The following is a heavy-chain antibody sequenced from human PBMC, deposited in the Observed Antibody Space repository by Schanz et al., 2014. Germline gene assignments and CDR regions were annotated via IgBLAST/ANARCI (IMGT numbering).Heavy chain of an antibody. CDR3: VKDLQRELLRDDHYYGMDV. J-gene: IGHJ6*02. D-gene: IGHD1-26*01. CDR1: GFTFSNYW. Sequence: EMQVVESGGGSVQPGGSLRVSCAASGFTFSNYWMSWVRQAPGKGLEWVSGIGGSGGSTDYADSVKGRFTISRDNSKNTVHLQMNSLRAEDTAVYYCVKDLQRELLRDDHYYGMDVWGQGTTVTVSS. CDR2: IGGSGGST. V-gene: IGHV3-23*04.